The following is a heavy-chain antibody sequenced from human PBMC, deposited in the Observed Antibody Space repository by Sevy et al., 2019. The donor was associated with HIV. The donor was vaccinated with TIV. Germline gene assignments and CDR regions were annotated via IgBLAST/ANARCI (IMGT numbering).Heavy chain of an antibody. D-gene: IGHD3-3*01. J-gene: IGHJ6*02. CDR1: GFTFDDYA. CDR3: AKDSFTIFGVYGMDV. CDR2: ISWNSGSI. Sequence: GGCLRLSCAASGFTFDDYAMHWVRQAPGKGLEWVSGISWNSGSIGYADSVKGRFTISRDNAKNSLYLQMNSLRAEDTALYYCAKDSFTIFGVYGMDVWGQGTTVTVSS. V-gene: IGHV3-9*01.